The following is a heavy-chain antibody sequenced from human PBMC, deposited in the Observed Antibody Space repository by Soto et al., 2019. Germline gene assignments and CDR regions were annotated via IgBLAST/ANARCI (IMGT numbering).Heavy chain of an antibody. V-gene: IGHV4-59*08. CDR1: GGSISNNY. D-gene: IGHD3-9*01. CDR3: ARHSNNYDVFTGSHYYDMDV. Sequence: QEQLQESGPGLVKPSETVSLTCTDCGGSISNNYWSWIRQSPGKGLECIGYIYYSGSTNYNPSLKSRVTMSLGTSNNQFSLRLTSVTAADTAVYYFARHSNNYDVFTGSHYYDMDVWGQGTTVTVSS. CDR2: IYYSGST. J-gene: IGHJ6*02.